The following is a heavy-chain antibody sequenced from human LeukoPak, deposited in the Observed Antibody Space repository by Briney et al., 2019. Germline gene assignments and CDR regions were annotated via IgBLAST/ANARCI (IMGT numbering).Heavy chain of an antibody. CDR3: ANLGVSVTTIDS. Sequence: SGTLSLTCALSGGSNSSLNWWSWVRQPPGKGLEWIGEIYHSGITNYNPSLKSRVTVSVDKSKNQFSLKLTSVTAADTAVYYCANLGVSVTTIDSWGQGTLVTVSS. J-gene: IGHJ4*02. CDR2: IYHSGIT. D-gene: IGHD4-17*01. V-gene: IGHV4-4*02. CDR1: GGSNSSLNW.